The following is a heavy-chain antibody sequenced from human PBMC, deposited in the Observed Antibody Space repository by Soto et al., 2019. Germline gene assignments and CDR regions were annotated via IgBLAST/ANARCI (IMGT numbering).Heavy chain of an antibody. V-gene: IGHV3-23*01. CDR3: AKDRSRPRPLCGGSDSYGMDV. Sequence: PGGSLRLSCAASGFTFSGYAMSWVRQAPGKGLEWVSAISGSGGSTYYADSVKGRFTISRDNSKNTLYLQMNSLRAEDTAVYYCAKDRSRPRPLCGGSDSYGMDVWGQGTTVTVSS. D-gene: IGHD6-6*01. CDR1: GFTFSGYA. CDR2: ISGSGGST. J-gene: IGHJ6*02.